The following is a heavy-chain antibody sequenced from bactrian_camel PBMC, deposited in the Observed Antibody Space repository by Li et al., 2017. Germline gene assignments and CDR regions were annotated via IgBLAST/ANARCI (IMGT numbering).Heavy chain of an antibody. CDR1: GNTYGHC. D-gene: IGHD1*01. V-gene: IGHV3S55*01. CDR3: AFDYGAGHRAGPHEFRH. J-gene: IGHJ4*01. CDR2: IDSNGNV. Sequence: HVQLVESGGGSVQAGGSLRLSCAASGNTYGHCIRWWRQAPGKERERVASIDSNGNVVYADFVKGRFTISLVNANDTMYLQMNNLQPEDTGMYYCAFDYGAGHRAGPHEFRHWGQGTQVTVS.